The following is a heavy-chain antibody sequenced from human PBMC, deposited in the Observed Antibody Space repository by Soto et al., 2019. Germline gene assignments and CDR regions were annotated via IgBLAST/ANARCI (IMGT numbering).Heavy chain of an antibody. CDR2: IYYVGNT. D-gene: IGHD2-8*01. Sequence: PSETLSLTCAVSAGSISDSNWWSWVRQPPGKELEWIGEIYYVGNTNYNPSLKSRITMSVDKSKSQFSLTLSSVTAADTAIYLCAESNLMAFGFGPWGEGVLVTVSA. CDR3: AESNLMAFGFGP. CDR1: AGSISDSNW. J-gene: IGHJ5*02. V-gene: IGHV4-4*02.